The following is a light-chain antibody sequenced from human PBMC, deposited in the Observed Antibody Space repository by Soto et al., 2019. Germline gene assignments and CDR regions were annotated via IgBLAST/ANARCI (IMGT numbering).Light chain of an antibody. CDR2: APS. J-gene: IGKJ1*01. CDR3: QPSYSTPKT. Sequence: DIQMTQSPSSLSASVGDRVTIPCRASQSISSYLNWYQQKPGKAPELLIYAPSSLQSGVPSRFSGILSGTDFTLTISSLQPEDFATYYCQPSYSTPKTFGQWTKVEIK. CDR1: QSISSY. V-gene: IGKV1-39*01.